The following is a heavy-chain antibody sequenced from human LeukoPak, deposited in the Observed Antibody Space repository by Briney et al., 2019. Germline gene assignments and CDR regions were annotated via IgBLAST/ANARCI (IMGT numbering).Heavy chain of an antibody. D-gene: IGHD3-16*02. CDR1: GFPFGNYV. J-gene: IGHJ6*02. CDR3: ARGGYPYGMDV. CDR2: TSSSGSAI. Sequence: GGSLRLSCEASGFPFGNYVMNWVRQAPGRGLEWVSYTSSSGSAIYYADSVKGRFTISRDNAQTSMYLQMNSLRAEDTAVYYCARGGYPYGMDVWGPGTRVTVSS. V-gene: IGHV3-48*03.